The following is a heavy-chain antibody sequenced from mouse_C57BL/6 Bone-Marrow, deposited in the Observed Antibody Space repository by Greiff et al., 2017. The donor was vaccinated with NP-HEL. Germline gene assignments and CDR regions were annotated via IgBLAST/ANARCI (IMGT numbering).Heavy chain of an antibody. CDR1: GFTFSSYA. D-gene: IGHD1-2*01. Sequence: EVKLMESGGGFVKPGGSLKLSCAASGFTFSSYAMSWVRQTPAKRLEWVATISNGGSYTYYPANVKGRFTISRDNAKNNLYLQMSHLKSEDTAMYYCAATPLGYFDYWGQGTTLTVSS. V-gene: IGHV5-4*03. J-gene: IGHJ2*01. CDR2: ISNGGSYT. CDR3: AATPLGYFDY.